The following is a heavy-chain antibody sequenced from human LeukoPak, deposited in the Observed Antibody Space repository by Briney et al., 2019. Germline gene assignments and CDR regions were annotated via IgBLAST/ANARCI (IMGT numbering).Heavy chain of an antibody. CDR1: GFTFSSYG. Sequence: PGGSLRLSCAASGFTFSSYGMHWVRQAPGKGLEWVAVISYDGSNKYYADSVKGRFTISRDNSKNTLYLQMNSLRAEDTAVYYCARTHPQGASLREPPILGFDLWGRGTLVTVSS. J-gene: IGHJ2*01. V-gene: IGHV3-30*03. D-gene: IGHD2-2*01. CDR3: ARTHPQGASLREPPILGFDL. CDR2: ISYDGSNK.